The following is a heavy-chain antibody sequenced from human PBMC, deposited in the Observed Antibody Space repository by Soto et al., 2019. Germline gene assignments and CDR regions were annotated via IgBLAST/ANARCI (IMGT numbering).Heavy chain of an antibody. CDR1: GCSFSSNW. Sequence: GSLRHSCEASGCSFSSNWMSRVRQAPGSGLEWVANAKADGRERYFADSVRGRFTTSRDNARNFFYLQMNSLTGEDTAVYYCTRDASPFALDAWGRVTRVTVSS. CDR2: AKADGRER. J-gene: IGHJ6*02. V-gene: IGHV3-7*03. CDR3: TRDASPFALDA.